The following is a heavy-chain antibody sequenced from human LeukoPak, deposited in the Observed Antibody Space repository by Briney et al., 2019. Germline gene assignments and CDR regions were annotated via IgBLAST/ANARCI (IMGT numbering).Heavy chain of an antibody. CDR3: ARNEIVYKAFDI. CDR1: GYTFTGYY. Sequence: ASVKVSCKASGYTFTGYYMHWVRQAPGQGLEWMGWINPNSGGTNYAQKFQGRVTMTRDTSISTAYMELSSLRSEDTAVYYCARNEIVYKAFDIWGQGTMVIVS. CDR2: INPNSGGT. D-gene: IGHD2-8*01. J-gene: IGHJ3*02. V-gene: IGHV1-2*02.